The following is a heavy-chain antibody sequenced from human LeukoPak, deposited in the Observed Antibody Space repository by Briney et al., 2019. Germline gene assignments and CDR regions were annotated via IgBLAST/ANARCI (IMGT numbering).Heavy chain of an antibody. CDR2: ISSSSSYI. CDR3: ARDHHRYCSSTSCYDGVDY. Sequence: GGSLRLSCAASGFTFSSYSMNWVRQAPGKGLEWVSSISSSSSYIYYADSVKGRFTISRDNAKNSLYLQMNSLRAEDTAVYYCARDHHRYCSSTSCYDGVDYWGQGTLATVSS. D-gene: IGHD2-2*01. J-gene: IGHJ4*02. CDR1: GFTFSSYS. V-gene: IGHV3-21*01.